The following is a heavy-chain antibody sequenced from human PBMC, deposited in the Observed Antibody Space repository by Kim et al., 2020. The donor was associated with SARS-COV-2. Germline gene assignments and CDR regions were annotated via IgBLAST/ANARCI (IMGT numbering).Heavy chain of an antibody. Sequence: SETLSLTCAVSGGSISSGGYSWSWIRQPPGKGLEWIGYIYYSGSTYYNSSLNSCATISVNTTKNQFFLMLSSVTAAATAVYYSADGYGSGSPYGMDVGG. CDR3: ADGYGSGSPYGMDV. V-gene: IGHV4-30-2*01. CDR1: GGSISSGGYS. CDR2: IYYSGST. D-gene: IGHD3-10*01. J-gene: IGHJ6*02.